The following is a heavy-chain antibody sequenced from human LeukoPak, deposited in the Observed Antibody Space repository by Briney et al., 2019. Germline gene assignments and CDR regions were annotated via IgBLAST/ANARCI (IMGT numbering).Heavy chain of an antibody. CDR1: GGSISSYY. V-gene: IGHV4-59*01. J-gene: IGHJ6*02. CDR2: IYYSGST. CDR3: ARGPDRLGVPGYYYGMDV. D-gene: IGHD1-14*01. Sequence: PSETLSLTCTVPGGSISSYYWSWIRQPPGKGLEWIGYIYYSGSTNYNPSLKRRVTISVDPSKNQFSLKLSSVTAADTAVYYCARGPDRLGVPGYYYGMDVRGQGTTVTVSS.